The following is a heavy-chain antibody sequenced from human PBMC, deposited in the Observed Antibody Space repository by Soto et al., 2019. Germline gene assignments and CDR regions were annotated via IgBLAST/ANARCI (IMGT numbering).Heavy chain of an antibody. D-gene: IGHD6-25*01. Sequence: GGSLRLSCAASGFTFSSYGMHWVRQAPGKGLEWVAVIWYDGSNKYYADSVKGRFTISRDNSKNTLYLQMNSLRAEDTAVYYCARDKIAARTRYYYGMEVWGQGTTVTVSS. CDR2: IWYDGSNK. J-gene: IGHJ6*02. V-gene: IGHV3-33*01. CDR3: ARDKIAARTRYYYGMEV. CDR1: GFTFSSYG.